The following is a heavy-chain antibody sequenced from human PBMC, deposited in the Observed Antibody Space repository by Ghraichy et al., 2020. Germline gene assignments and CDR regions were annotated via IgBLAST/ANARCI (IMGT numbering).Heavy chain of an antibody. Sequence: GPTLVKPTQTLTLTCTFSGFSLSTSGMCVSWIRQPPGKALEWLALVEWDNDKYYSTSLKTRLTISKDTPKNQVVLTMTNMEPLDTATYYCARSRGGYSYGYAPPDYWGQGILVTVSS. D-gene: IGHD5-18*01. V-gene: IGHV2-70*01. J-gene: IGHJ4*02. CDR2: VEWDNDK. CDR1: GFSLSTSGMC. CDR3: ARSRGGYSYGYAPPDY.